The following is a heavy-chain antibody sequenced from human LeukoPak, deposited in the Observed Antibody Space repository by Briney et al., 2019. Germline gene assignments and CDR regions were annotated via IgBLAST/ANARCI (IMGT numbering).Heavy chain of an antibody. CDR2: ISGSGGST. J-gene: IGHJ6*03. CDR3: AKQNPYYYFYYMDV. V-gene: IGHV3-23*01. Sequence: GGSLRLSCAASGFTFSSYGMSWVRQAPGKGLEWVSAISGSGGSTYYADSVKGRFTISRDNSKNTLYLQMNSLRAEDTAVYFCAKQNPYYYFYYMDVWGKGTTVTVSS. CDR1: GFTFSSYG.